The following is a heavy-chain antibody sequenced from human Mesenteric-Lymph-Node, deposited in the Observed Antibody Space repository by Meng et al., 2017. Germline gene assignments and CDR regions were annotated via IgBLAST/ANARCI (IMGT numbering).Heavy chain of an antibody. Sequence: GGSLRLSCAASGFTFSSYAMHWVRQAPGKGLEWVAVISSDGSEIYYSDSVKGRFTISRDTSDNTLYLQMDNLRVEDTAVYYCARAPGQSAPDSRYFDYWGQGTLVTVSS. CDR1: GFTFSSYA. D-gene: IGHD1-1*01. CDR2: ISSDGSEI. V-gene: IGHV3-30*04. J-gene: IGHJ4*02. CDR3: ARAPGQSAPDSRYFDY.